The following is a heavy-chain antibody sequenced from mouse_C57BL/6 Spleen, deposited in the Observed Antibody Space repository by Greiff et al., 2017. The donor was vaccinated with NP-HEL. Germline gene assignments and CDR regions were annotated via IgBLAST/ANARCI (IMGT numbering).Heavy chain of an antibody. D-gene: IGHD3-2*02. CDR1: GYTFTSYW. CDR3: AREGPDSSGYVY. Sequence: QVQLQQPGAELVKPGASVKMSCKASGYTFTSYWITWVKQRPGQGLEWIGDIYPGSGSTNYNEKFKSKATLTVDTSSSTAYMQLSSLTSEDSAVYYCAREGPDSSGYVYWGRGTTLTVSS. V-gene: IGHV1-55*01. J-gene: IGHJ2*01. CDR2: IYPGSGST.